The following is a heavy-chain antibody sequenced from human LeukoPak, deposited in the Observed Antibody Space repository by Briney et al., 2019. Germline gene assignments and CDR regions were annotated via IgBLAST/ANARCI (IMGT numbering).Heavy chain of an antibody. J-gene: IGHJ2*01. CDR1: GGSISSYY. Sequence: PSETLSLTCTVSGGSISSYYWSCVRQPPGKGLEWIGYIYYSGSTNYNPSLKSRVTISVDTSKNQFSLKLSSVTAADTAVYYCAREKEQQLGRYFDLWGRGTLVTVSS. CDR2: IYYSGST. D-gene: IGHD6-13*01. V-gene: IGHV4-59*01. CDR3: AREKEQQLGRYFDL.